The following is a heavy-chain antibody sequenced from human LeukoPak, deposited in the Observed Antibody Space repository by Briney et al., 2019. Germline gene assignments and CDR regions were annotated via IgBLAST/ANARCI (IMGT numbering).Heavy chain of an antibody. J-gene: IGHJ4*02. CDR2: IWYDGSNK. CDR3: ARLGSSWSFDY. D-gene: IGHD6-13*01. Sequence: GRSLRLSCAASGFTFSSYGMNWVRQAPGKGLEWVAVIWYDGSNKYYGDSVEGRFTISRDNSKNTVSLQMNSLRVEDTAVYYCARLGSSWSFDYWGQGTLVTVSS. CDR1: GFTFSSYG. V-gene: IGHV3-33*01.